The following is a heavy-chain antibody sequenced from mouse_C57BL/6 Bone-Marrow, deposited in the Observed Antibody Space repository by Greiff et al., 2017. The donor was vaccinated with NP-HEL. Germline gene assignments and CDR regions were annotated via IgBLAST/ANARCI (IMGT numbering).Heavy chain of an antibody. V-gene: IGHV1-15*01. CDR2: IDPETGGT. D-gene: IGHD2-5*01. Sequence: LQESGAELVRPGASVTLSCKASGYTFTDYEMHWVKQTPVHGLEWIGAIDPETGGTAYNQKFKGKAILTADKSSSTAYMELRSLTSEDSAVYYCTVYYSNYVEGVYFDYWGQGTTLTVSS. CDR1: GYTFTDYE. CDR3: TVYYSNYVEGVYFDY. J-gene: IGHJ2*01.